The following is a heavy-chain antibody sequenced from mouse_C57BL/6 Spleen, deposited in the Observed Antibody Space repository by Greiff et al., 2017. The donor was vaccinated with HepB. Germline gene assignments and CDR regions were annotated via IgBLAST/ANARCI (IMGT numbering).Heavy chain of an antibody. J-gene: IGHJ1*03. CDR3: ARRVVGIYWYFDV. Sequence: VQLQQSGAELARPGASVKMSCKASGYTFTSYTMHWVKQRPGQGLEWIGYINPSSGYTKYNQKFKDKATLTADKSSSTAYMQLSSLTSEDSAVYYCARRVVGIYWYFDVWGTGTTVTVSS. CDR1: GYTFTSYT. V-gene: IGHV1-4*01. D-gene: IGHD1-1*02. CDR2: INPSSGYT.